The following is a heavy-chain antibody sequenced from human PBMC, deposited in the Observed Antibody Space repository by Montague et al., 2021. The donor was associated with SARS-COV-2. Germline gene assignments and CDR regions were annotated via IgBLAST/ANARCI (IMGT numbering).Heavy chain of an antibody. V-gene: IGHV4-31*03. Sequence: TLSLTCTVSGGSISSGSYYWSWIRQHPRKGLEWIGYIYYSGSSYYNPSLKSRVTISVDTSKNQFSLRLSSVTAADTAVYYCASARTSLIVVVNEFDYWGQGTLVTVSS. CDR3: ASARTSLIVVVNEFDY. D-gene: IGHD2-21*01. CDR2: IYYSGSS. J-gene: IGHJ4*02. CDR1: GGSISSGSYY.